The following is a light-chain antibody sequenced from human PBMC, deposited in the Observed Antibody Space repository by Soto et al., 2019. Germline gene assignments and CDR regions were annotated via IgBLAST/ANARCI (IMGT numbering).Light chain of an antibody. J-gene: IGLJ2*01. CDR3: QSYDSSLSGVV. CDR2: GNS. Sequence: QSVLTQPPSVSGAPGQRVTISCTGSSSNIGAGYDVHWYQQLPGTAPKLLIYGNSNRPSGVPDRFSGPKSGTSASLAITGLQAEDESDYDCQSYDSSLSGVVFGGGTKLTVL. CDR1: SSNIGAGYD. V-gene: IGLV1-40*01.